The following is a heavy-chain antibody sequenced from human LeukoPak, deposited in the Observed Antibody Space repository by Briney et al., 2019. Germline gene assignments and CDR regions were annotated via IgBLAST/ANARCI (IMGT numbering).Heavy chain of an antibody. CDR2: ISWNSGSI. Sequence: PGGSLRLFCAASGFTFDDYAMHWVRQAPGKGLEWVSGISWNSGSIGYADSVKGRFTISRDNAKNSLYLQMNSLRAEDTALYYCAKGRRFLEWWDSFDYWGQGTLVTVSS. CDR3: AKGRRFLEWWDSFDY. CDR1: GFTFDDYA. V-gene: IGHV3-9*01. J-gene: IGHJ4*02. D-gene: IGHD3-3*01.